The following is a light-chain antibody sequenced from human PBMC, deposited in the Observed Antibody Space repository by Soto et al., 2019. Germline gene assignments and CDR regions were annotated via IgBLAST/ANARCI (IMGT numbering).Light chain of an antibody. J-gene: IGLJ3*02. CDR3: QSYDFTLGAFWV. CDR2: GTS. V-gene: IGLV1-40*01. CDR1: ASNIGANYD. Sequence: QSVLTQPPSVSGAPGQRVTISCTGGASNIGANYDVHWYQQLPGTAPKLLIYGTSNRPSGVPDRFSGSKSGTSASLAITGLKAEDEAHYFCQSYDFTLGAFWVFGGGTK.